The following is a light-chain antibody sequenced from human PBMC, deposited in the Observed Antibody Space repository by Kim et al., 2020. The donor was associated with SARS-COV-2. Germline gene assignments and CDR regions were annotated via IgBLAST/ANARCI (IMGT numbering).Light chain of an antibody. CDR3: QQYDTYRT. CDR1: QSISKW. J-gene: IGKJ1*01. CDR2: KAS. V-gene: IGKV1-5*03. Sequence: DIPMTQSPSTLSASVGDRVTITCRATQSISKWLAWYQQKPGRVPKLLIYKASTLVSGVPSRFSGSGSGTEFTLTISSLQPDASATYYCQQYDTYRTFGQGTKVDIK.